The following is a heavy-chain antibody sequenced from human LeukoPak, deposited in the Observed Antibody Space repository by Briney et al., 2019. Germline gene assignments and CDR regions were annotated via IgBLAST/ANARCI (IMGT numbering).Heavy chain of an antibody. CDR1: GFTFINYW. Sequence: GGSLRLSCAASGFTFINYWMHWVRQAPGKGLVRVSRINGVGTTISYADSVKGRFTISRDNAKNTLYLQMNSLRAEDTAVYYCAKEAAGADFDYWGQGTLVTVSP. D-gene: IGHD6-13*01. CDR3: AKEAAGADFDY. V-gene: IGHV3-74*01. CDR2: INGVGTTI. J-gene: IGHJ4*02.